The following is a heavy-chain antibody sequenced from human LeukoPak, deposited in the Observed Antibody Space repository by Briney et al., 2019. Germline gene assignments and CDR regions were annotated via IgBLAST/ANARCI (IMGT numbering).Heavy chain of an antibody. Sequence: SETLSLTCTVSGGSINNYYWSWIRQPAGKGLEWIGRIYTSGSTNYNPSLKSRVTMSVDASKNQFSLKLSSVTAADTAVYYCARDHTPGIFGVVITYAFDIWGQGTMVTVSS. CDR1: GGSINNYY. V-gene: IGHV4-4*07. D-gene: IGHD3-3*01. CDR2: IYTSGST. CDR3: ARDHTPGIFGVVITYAFDI. J-gene: IGHJ3*02.